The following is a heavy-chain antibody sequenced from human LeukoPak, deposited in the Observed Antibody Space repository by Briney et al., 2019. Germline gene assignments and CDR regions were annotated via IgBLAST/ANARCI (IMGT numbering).Heavy chain of an antibody. D-gene: IGHD2-15*01. V-gene: IGHV3-7*01. Sequence: GGSLRLSCAASGFTFSSYWMSWVRQAPGKGLEWVANIKQDGSEKYYVDSVKGRFTISRDNAKNSLYLQMNSLRAEDTAVYYCARKYCSGGSCYAKSFDYWGQGTLVTVSS. CDR1: GFTFSSYW. CDR3: ARKYCSGGSCYAKSFDY. J-gene: IGHJ4*02. CDR2: IKQDGSEK.